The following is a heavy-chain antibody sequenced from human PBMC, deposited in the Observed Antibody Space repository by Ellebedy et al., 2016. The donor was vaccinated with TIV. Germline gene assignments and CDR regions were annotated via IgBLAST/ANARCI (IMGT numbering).Heavy chain of an antibody. CDR3: ACHYERSGYSRGFDY. J-gene: IGHJ4*02. CDR2: IINYSGNT. CDR1: GYSFSDYG. D-gene: IGHD3-22*01. V-gene: IGHV1-18*04. Sequence: AASVKVSCKTSGYSFSDYGLNWVRQAPGQGLEWMGRIINYSGNTEYAQKFQGRVPMTTDTSTRTGYLELRSLRSNDTAVYYCACHYERSGYSRGFDYWGQGTPVTVSS.